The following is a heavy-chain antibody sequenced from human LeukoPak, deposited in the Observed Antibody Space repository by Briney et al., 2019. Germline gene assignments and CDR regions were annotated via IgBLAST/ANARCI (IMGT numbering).Heavy chain of an antibody. CDR3: ARESSIVGGT. CDR2: IYYSGST. J-gene: IGHJ5*02. Sequence: PSETLSLTCTVSGGSISSSSYYWGWIRQPPGKGLEWIGSIYYSGSTYYNPSLKSRVTISVDTSKNQFSLKLSSVTAADTAVYYCARESSIVGGTWGQGTLVTVSS. CDR1: GGSISSSSYY. V-gene: IGHV4-39*02. D-gene: IGHD1-26*01.